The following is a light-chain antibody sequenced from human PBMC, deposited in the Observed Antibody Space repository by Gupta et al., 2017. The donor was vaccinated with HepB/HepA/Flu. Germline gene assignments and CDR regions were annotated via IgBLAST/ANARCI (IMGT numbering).Light chain of an antibody. CDR1: QSVDSM. Sequence: IVMTQSPATLSMSPGERVTLYCRASQSVDSMLAWYQQKPGQAPRLLINETSTRVAGIPARFSGSGSETEFTLTISSLHSEDFAIYYCQQDNNLPRTFGQGTKLEIK. V-gene: IGKV3-15*01. CDR3: QQDNNLPRT. J-gene: IGKJ2*02. CDR2: ETS.